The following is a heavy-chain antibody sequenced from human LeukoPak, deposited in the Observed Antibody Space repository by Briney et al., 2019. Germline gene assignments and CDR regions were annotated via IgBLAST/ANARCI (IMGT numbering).Heavy chain of an antibody. CDR2: ISYDGSNK. D-gene: IGHD3-10*01. V-gene: IGHV3-30*04. CDR1: GFTFSNYA. CDR3: ARDTYYYGSGNNDY. J-gene: IGHJ4*02. Sequence: GGSLRLSCAASGFTFSNYAMHWVRQAPGKGLEWVAVISYDGSNKYYADSVKGRFTISRDNSKNTLYLQMNSLRAEDTAVYYCARDTYYYGSGNNDYWGQGTLVTVSS.